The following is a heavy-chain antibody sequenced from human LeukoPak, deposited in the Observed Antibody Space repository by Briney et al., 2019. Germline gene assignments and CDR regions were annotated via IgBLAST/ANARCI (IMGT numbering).Heavy chain of an antibody. CDR3: ARAGGYCSSTSCYPFDY. CDR2: IIPIFGTA. J-gene: IGHJ4*02. Sequence: ASVKVSCKASGGTFSSYAISWVRQAPGQGLEWMGGIIPIFGTANYAQKFQGRVTITTDESTSTAYMELSSLRSEDTAVYYCARAGGYCSSTSCYPFDYWGQGTLVTVSS. D-gene: IGHD2-2*03. CDR1: GGTFSSYA. V-gene: IGHV1-69*05.